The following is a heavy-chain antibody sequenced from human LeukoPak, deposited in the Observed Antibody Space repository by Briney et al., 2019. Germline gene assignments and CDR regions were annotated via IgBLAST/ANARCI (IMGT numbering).Heavy chain of an antibody. D-gene: IGHD3-22*01. CDR2: ISGSGSTT. V-gene: IGHV3-23*01. CDR3: AKKIGGHYCYDY. CDR1: GFTVSFTY. J-gene: IGHJ4*02. Sequence: PGGSLRLSCAASGFTVSFTYMSWVRQAPGKGLEWVSAISGSGSTTYYADSVKGRFTISKDNSKNTLYLQMNSLRAEDTAVYYCAKKIGGHYCYDYWGQGTLVTVSS.